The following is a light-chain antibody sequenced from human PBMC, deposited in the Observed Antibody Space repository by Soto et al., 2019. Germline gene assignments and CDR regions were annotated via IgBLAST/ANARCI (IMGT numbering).Light chain of an antibody. V-gene: IGKV3-20*01. CDR3: QQCDSLPRT. Sequence: EIVLTQSPGTLSLSPGERATLSCRASQSISGPYLAWYQQKLGQSPRLLIYTASSRATGTPDRFSGSGSGTDFNLTISRLEPEDFAVYYCQQCDSLPRTFGQGTKVELK. CDR1: QSISGPY. CDR2: TAS. J-gene: IGKJ1*01.